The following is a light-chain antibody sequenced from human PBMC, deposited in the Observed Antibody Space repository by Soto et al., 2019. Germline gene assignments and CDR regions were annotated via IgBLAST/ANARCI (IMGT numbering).Light chain of an antibody. CDR3: LQVYSCPLT. J-gene: IGKJ2*01. CDR2: AAS. CDR1: QTISRY. Sequence: DIQMTQSPSCLSASVGDSVTITCRASQTISRYLNWFQQKPGRAPKYVIQAASMLQSGVPSRFAGSGSGTEFTLTISTLQPEDVAAYYCLQVYSCPLTFGQGTKVDNK. V-gene: IGKV1-39*01.